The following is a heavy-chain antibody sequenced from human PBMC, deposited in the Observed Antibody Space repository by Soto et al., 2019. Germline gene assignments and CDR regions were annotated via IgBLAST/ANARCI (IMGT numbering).Heavy chain of an antibody. CDR3: ARDPGTRSDY. CDR2: INAGNGYT. D-gene: IGHD3-10*01. Sequence: ASVKVSCKTSGYTFTTSAMHWVRQAPGQRLEWMGYINAGNGYTKYSQKFQGRVTITRDTSASTVYMEVRSLRSDDTAVYYCARDPGTRSDYWGQGTLVTVSS. CDR1: GYTFTTSA. J-gene: IGHJ4*02. V-gene: IGHV1-3*01.